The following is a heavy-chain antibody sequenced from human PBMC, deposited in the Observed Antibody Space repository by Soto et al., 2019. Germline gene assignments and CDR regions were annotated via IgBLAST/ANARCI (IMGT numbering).Heavy chain of an antibody. Sequence: SETLSLTCAVSGYSISSGYYWGWIRQPPGKGLEWIGSIYHSGSTYYNPSLKSRVTISVDTSKNQFSLKLSSVTAADTAVYYCARDHIVVVPAAHYYYGMDVWGQGTTVTVS. J-gene: IGHJ6*02. CDR1: GYSISSGYY. D-gene: IGHD2-2*01. CDR2: IYHSGST. CDR3: ARDHIVVVPAAHYYYGMDV. V-gene: IGHV4-38-2*02.